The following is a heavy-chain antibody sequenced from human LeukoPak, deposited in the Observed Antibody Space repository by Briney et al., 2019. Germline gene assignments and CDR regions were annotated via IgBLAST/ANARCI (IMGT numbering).Heavy chain of an antibody. V-gene: IGHV3-30*02. CDR2: IRYDGSNK. D-gene: IGHD6-13*01. J-gene: IGHJ4*02. CDR1: GFTFSSYG. CDR3: AKDLPQYSSSWYGYFDY. Sequence: GGSLRLSCAASGFTFSSYGMHWVRQAPGKGLEWVAFIRYDGSNKYYADSVKGRFTISRDNSKNTLYLQMNSLRAEDTAVYYCAKDLPQYSSSWYGYFDYWGQGTLVTVSS.